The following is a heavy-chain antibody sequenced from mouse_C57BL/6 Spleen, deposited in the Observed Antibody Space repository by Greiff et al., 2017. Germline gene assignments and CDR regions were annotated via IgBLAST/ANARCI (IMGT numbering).Heavy chain of an antibody. D-gene: IGHD2-4*01. CDR2: IYPRSGNT. J-gene: IGHJ2*01. CDR1: GYTFTSYG. CDR3: ATIYYDYDVPDY. V-gene: IGHV1-81*01. Sequence: QVQLKQSGAELARPGASVKLSCKASGYTFTSYGISWVKQRTGQGLEWIGEIYPRSGNTYYNEKFKGKATLTADKSSSTAYMELRSLTSEDSAVYFWATIYYDYDVPDYWGQGTTLTVSS.